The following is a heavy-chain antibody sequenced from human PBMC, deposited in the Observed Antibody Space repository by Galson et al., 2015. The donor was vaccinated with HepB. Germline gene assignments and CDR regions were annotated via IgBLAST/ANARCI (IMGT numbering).Heavy chain of an antibody. Sequence: SETLSLTCTVSGGSISSSSYYWGWIRQPPGKGLEWIGSIYYSGSTYYNPSLKSRVTISVDTSKNQFSLKLSSVTAADTAVYYCARLRASSSWHDIWGQGTMVTVSS. V-gene: IGHV4-39*01. D-gene: IGHD6-13*01. CDR1: GGSISSSSYY. CDR3: ARLRASSSWHDI. J-gene: IGHJ3*02. CDR2: IYYSGST.